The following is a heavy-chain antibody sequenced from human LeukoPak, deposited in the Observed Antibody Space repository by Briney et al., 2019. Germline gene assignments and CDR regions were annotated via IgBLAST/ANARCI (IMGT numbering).Heavy chain of an antibody. J-gene: IGHJ4*02. D-gene: IGHD2/OR15-2a*01. CDR2: IFYSGST. CDR3: ARAEDLWDNFDY. Sequence: SETLSLTCTVSGGSISSSSYYWGWLRQPPGTGLEWIGSIFYSGSTYYNPSLKSRVTISLDTSKNRFSLKLSSVTAADTAVYYCARAEDLWDNFDYWGQGTLVTVSS. V-gene: IGHV4-39*01. CDR1: GGSISSSSYY.